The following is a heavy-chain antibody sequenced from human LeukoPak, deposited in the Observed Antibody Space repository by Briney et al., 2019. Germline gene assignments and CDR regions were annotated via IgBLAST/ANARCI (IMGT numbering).Heavy chain of an antibody. V-gene: IGHV3-30*02. Sequence: GGSLRLSCAASGFIFSNYGMHWVRQAPGKGLEWVAFVRYDESNKFYADSVKGRFTISRDNSKNILFLQMNSLRAEDTAVYYCATMQWLEGVDWFDPWGQGTLVTVSS. J-gene: IGHJ5*02. CDR2: VRYDESNK. CDR3: ATMQWLEGVDWFDP. D-gene: IGHD6-19*01. CDR1: GFIFSNYG.